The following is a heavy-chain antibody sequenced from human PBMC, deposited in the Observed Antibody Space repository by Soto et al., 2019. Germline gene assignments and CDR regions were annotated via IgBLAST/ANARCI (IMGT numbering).Heavy chain of an antibody. CDR1: GFTFSSYG. D-gene: IGHD3-10*01. CDR3: APWFGAFAY. Sequence: QVQLVESGGGVVQPGRSLRLSCAASGFTFSSYGMHWVRQAPGKGLEWVAVISYDGSNKYYADSVKGRFPISRDNSKNTLYLTMNSLRAEDTAVYYCAPWFGAFAYWGQGTLVTVSS. J-gene: IGHJ4*02. V-gene: IGHV3-30*03. CDR2: ISYDGSNK.